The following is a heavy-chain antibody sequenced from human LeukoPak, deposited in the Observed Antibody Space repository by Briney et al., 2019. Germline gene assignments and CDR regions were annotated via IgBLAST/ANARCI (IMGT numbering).Heavy chain of an antibody. Sequence: SGTLSLTCAVFGGSISTSNWWSWVRPSPGKGLEWIGEIYYSGRTNYNPSLKSRVTISVDRSKHQFSLELTSVTAADTADYYCAREIGYCDNGSCGNFDYWGQGTQVTVSS. V-gene: IGHV4-4*02. D-gene: IGHD2-15*01. J-gene: IGHJ4*02. CDR1: GGSISTSNW. CDR3: AREIGYCDNGSCGNFDY. CDR2: IYYSGRT.